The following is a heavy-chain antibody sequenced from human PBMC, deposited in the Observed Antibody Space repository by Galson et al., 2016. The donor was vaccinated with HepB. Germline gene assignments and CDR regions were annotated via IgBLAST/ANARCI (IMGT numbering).Heavy chain of an antibody. J-gene: IGHJ6*02. CDR1: GGSLSGQY. CDR2: INHSGNT. V-gene: IGHV4-34*01. D-gene: IGHD1-14*01. Sequence: ETLSLTCAVYGGSLSGQYWSWIRQPPGKGLEWIGEINHSGNTNYNPSLKSRVSISVDTSKHQFSLKLTSVTAADTAAYYCARVRMRDRGLGRYYYGMDVWGQGTTVTVSS. CDR3: ARVRMRDRGLGRYYYGMDV.